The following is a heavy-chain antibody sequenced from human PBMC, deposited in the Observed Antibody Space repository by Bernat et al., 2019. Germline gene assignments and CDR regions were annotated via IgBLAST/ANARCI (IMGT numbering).Heavy chain of an antibody. CDR1: GFTFNSYG. Sequence: QVQLVESGGGVVQPGRSLRLSCAASGFTFNSYGMHWVRRAPGKGLDWVTVISYDGSNKNYADSVKGRFTISRDNSKNTLYLQMNSLRAEDTAVYFCAKDQGSGWGIFDFWGQGTLVTVSS. CDR3: AKDQGSGWGIFDF. CDR2: ISYDGSNK. D-gene: IGHD6-19*01. J-gene: IGHJ4*02. V-gene: IGHV3-30*18.